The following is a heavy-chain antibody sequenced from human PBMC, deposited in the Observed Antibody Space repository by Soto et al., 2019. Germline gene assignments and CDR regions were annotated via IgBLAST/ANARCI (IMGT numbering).Heavy chain of an antibody. CDR1: GYTFTSYD. V-gene: IGHV1-8*01. Sequence: RASVKVSCKASGYTFTSYDINWVRQATGQGLEWMGWMNPNSGNTGYAQKFQGRVTMTRNTSISTAYMELSSLRSEDTAVYYCARGRRWFGYRPQDEAFDIWGQGTMVTVSS. CDR3: ARGRRWFGYRPQDEAFDI. D-gene: IGHD3-10*01. CDR2: MNPNSGNT. J-gene: IGHJ3*02.